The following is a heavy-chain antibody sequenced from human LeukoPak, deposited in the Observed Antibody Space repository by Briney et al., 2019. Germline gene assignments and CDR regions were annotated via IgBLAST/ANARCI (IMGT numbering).Heavy chain of an antibody. V-gene: IGHV3-23*01. Sequence: GGSLRLSCVASGFTFSSTTMGWVRQAPGRGLEWVSSITAIDGRTYYADSVRGRFTISRDNSKNTVYLQLNSLRAGDTATYYCTKDRRGPAAGTWYFDSWGQGTLATVSS. CDR2: ITAIDGRT. CDR1: GFTFSSTT. D-gene: IGHD6-13*01. CDR3: TKDRRGPAAGTWYFDS. J-gene: IGHJ4*02.